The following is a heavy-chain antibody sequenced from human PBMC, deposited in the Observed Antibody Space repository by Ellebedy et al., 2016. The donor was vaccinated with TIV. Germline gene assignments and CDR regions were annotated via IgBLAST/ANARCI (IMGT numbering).Heavy chain of an antibody. J-gene: IGHJ6*02. CDR1: GGSISSSGYY. Sequence: SETLSFTXTVSGGSISSSGYYWGWIRQPPGKGLEWIGTIYYSGSTNYNPSLKSRVTISVDTSKNQFSLKLSSVTAADTAVYYCARHSDYYGMDVWGQGTTVTVSS. V-gene: IGHV4-39*01. CDR3: ARHSDYYGMDV. CDR2: IYYSGST.